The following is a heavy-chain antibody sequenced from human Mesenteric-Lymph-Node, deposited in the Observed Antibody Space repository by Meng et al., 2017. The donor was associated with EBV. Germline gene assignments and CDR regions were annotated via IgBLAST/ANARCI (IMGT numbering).Heavy chain of an antibody. Sequence: QVQLQQWGAGLLKPSEXLSLTCAVYGGSFSGYYWSWIRQPPGKGLEWIGEISHTGGTNYNPSLKSRVTISLDTSKNQFSLNLNSVTAADTAVYYCARGPYSDWPLAAYWGQGTLVTVSS. CDR2: ISHTGGT. CDR3: ARGPYSDWPLAAY. V-gene: IGHV4-34*01. J-gene: IGHJ4*02. D-gene: IGHD3/OR15-3a*01. CDR1: GGSFSGYY.